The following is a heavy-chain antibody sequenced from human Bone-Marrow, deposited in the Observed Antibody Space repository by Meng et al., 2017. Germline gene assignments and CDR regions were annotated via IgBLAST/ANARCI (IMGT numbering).Heavy chain of an antibody. V-gene: IGHV4-34*01. Sequence: QLQLQHGGAGLLTPAETLSLTCAVYCGSFSGYYWNWIRQPPGKGLEWIGEINHSGSTNYNPSLKSRVTISVDTSKNQFSLKLSSVTAADTAVYYCARGLRAARPLLFGYWGQGTLVTVSS. CDR3: ARGLRAARPLLFGY. CDR2: INHSGST. CDR1: CGSFSGYY. D-gene: IGHD6-6*01. J-gene: IGHJ4*02.